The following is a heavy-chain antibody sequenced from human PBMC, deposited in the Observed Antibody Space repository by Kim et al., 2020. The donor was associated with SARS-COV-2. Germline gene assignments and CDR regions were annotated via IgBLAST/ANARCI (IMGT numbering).Heavy chain of an antibody. CDR3: ARHPALPQIHYYGSGSYFKSGPPPFDY. CDR2: IYYSGST. J-gene: IGHJ4*02. D-gene: IGHD3-10*01. Sequence: SETLSLTCTVSGGSISSSSYYWGWIRQPPGKGLEWIGSIYYSGSTYYNPSLKSRVTISVDTSKNQFSLKLSSVTAADTAVYYCARHPALPQIHYYGSGSYFKSGPPPFDYWGQGTLVTVSS. V-gene: IGHV4-39*01. CDR1: GGSISSSSYY.